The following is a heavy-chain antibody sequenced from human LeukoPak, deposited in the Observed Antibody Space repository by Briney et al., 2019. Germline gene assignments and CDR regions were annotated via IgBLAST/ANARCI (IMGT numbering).Heavy chain of an antibody. J-gene: IGHJ4*02. CDR3: ARVGGYGFIYFDY. D-gene: IGHD5-18*01. CDR2: ITSSGTYI. Sequence: GGSLRLSCATSGFTFNNYNMNWVRQAPGRALEWVSSITSSGTYIFYADSVKGRFTISRDNAKDSLYLQMNSLGPEDTAVYYCARVGGYGFIYFDYWGQGTLVTVSS. V-gene: IGHV3-21*01. CDR1: GFTFNNYN.